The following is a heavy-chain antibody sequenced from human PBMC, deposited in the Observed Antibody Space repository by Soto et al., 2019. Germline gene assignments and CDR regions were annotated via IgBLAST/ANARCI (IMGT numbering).Heavy chain of an antibody. Sequence: ESLKISCKGSGYSFTSYWISWVRQMPGKGLEWMGKIDPSDSYTDYSPSFQGHVTISADKSISTVYLHLNSLKASDTSMYYCARVPTYYHYGMDVWGQGTTDTVSS. V-gene: IGHV5-10-1*01. J-gene: IGHJ6*02. CDR3: ARVPTYYHYGMDV. CDR1: GYSFTSYW. CDR2: IDPSDSYT.